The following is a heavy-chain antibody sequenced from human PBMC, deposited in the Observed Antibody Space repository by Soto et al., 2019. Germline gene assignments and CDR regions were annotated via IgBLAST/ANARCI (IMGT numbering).Heavy chain of an antibody. CDR3: ARDPGYSSSPANWFDP. D-gene: IGHD6-19*01. V-gene: IGHV4-59*01. Sequence: SETLSLTCTVSGGSMRSYYWTWIRQPPGKGLEWIGYIYYAGRTNYNPSLKSRLTISVDTSKNQFSLRLGSVTAADTAVYYCARDPGYSSSPANWFDPWGQGTLVTVSS. CDR2: IYYAGRT. CDR1: GGSMRSYY. J-gene: IGHJ5*02.